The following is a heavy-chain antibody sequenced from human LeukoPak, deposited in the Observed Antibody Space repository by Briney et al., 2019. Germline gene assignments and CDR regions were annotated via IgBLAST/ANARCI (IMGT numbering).Heavy chain of an antibody. CDR3: ASSTSYPGIAAAEDRYYYYMDV. J-gene: IGHJ6*03. CDR2: ISAYNGNT. Sequence: GASVKVSCKASGYTFTSYGISWVRQAPGQGLEWMGWISAYNGNTNYAQKLQGRVTMTTDTSTSTAYMELRSLRSDDTAVYYCASSTSYPGIAAAEDRYYYYMDVWGKGTTVTISS. V-gene: IGHV1-18*01. CDR1: GYTFTSYG. D-gene: IGHD6-13*01.